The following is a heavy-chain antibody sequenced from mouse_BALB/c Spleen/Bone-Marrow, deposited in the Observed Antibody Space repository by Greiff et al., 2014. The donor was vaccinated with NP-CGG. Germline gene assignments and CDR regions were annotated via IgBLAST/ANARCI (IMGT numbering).Heavy chain of an antibody. Sequence: QVHVKQPGAELVRPGTSVKVSCKGSGYAFTNYLIEWVKQRPGQGLEWIGVINSGSGGTKYNEKFKGKATLTADKSSSTAYMQLSSLTSDDSAVYSCARAITDAMDYWGQGTSVTVSS. CDR2: INSGSGGT. V-gene: IGHV1-54*01. CDR3: ARAITDAMDY. J-gene: IGHJ4*01. D-gene: IGHD2-4*01. CDR1: GYAFTNYL.